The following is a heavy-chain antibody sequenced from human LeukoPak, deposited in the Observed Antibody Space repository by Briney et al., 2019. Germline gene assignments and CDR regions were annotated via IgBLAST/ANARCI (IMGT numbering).Heavy chain of an antibody. CDR1: GGSISSYY. CDR2: IYTSGST. CDR3: ARDGPYYDFRSGYQGGSFDY. D-gene: IGHD3-3*01. J-gene: IGHJ4*02. Sequence: SETLSLTCTVSGGSISSYYWSWIRQPAGKGLEWIGCIYTSGSTNYNPSLKSRVTMSVDTSKNQFSLKLSSVTAADTAVYYCARDGPYYDFRSGYQGGSFDYWGQGTLVTVSS. V-gene: IGHV4-4*07.